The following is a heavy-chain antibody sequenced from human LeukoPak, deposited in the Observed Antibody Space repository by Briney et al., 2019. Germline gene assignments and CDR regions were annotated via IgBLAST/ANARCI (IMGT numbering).Heavy chain of an antibody. V-gene: IGHV3-23*01. CDR2: IIGSTGSK. D-gene: IGHD5-12*01. J-gene: IGHJ4*02. Sequence: GGSLRLSCAPSGFTFSNYAMSRVREAPGTGLEWVSLIIGSTGSKFYADSVKGRFTISRDNSKNTVYLQMNSLRAEDTAVYYCAKGGYDYVEIGYFDYWGQGTLVTVSS. CDR3: AKGGYDYVEIGYFDY. CDR1: GFTFSNYA.